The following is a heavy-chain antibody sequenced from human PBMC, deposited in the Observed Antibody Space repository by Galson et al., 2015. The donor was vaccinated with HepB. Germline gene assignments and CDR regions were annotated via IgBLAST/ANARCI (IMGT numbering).Heavy chain of an antibody. Sequence: SLRLSCAASGFTFSSYGMHWVRQAPGKGLEWVAVISYDGSNKYYADSVKGRFTISRDDSKNTLYLQMNSLRAEDTAVYYCAKMATGTTVFDYWGQRTLVTVSS. D-gene: IGHD1-7*01. V-gene: IGHV3-30*18. CDR2: ISYDGSNK. CDR3: AKMATGTTVFDY. CDR1: GFTFSSYG. J-gene: IGHJ4*02.